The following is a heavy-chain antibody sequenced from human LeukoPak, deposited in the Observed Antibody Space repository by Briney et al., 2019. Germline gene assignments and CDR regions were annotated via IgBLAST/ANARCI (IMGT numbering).Heavy chain of an antibody. CDR1: GFTFSNFA. J-gene: IGHJ4*02. D-gene: IGHD6-13*01. CDR2: IVGSSST. Sequence: GGSLRLSCAASGFTFSNFAMTWVRKAPGKGLEWVSSIVGSSSTYYADSLKDRFTISRDNAKNSLYLQMNSLRAEDTAVYYCARIGAGSSRDYWGQGTLVTVSS. CDR3: ARIGAGSSRDY. V-gene: IGHV3-21*01.